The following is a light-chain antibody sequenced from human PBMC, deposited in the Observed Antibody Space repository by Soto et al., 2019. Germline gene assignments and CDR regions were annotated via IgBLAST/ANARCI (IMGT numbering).Light chain of an antibody. V-gene: IGKV1-5*03. Sequence: DIQMTHSPSTLSASVGDRVTNTCRASQSISSWLAWYQQKPGKAPKLLIYKASSLESGVPSRFSGSGSGTEFSLTISSLQPDDFATYYCQQYNTFPTFGQGTKVDIK. CDR1: QSISSW. CDR2: KAS. CDR3: QQYNTFPT. J-gene: IGKJ1*01.